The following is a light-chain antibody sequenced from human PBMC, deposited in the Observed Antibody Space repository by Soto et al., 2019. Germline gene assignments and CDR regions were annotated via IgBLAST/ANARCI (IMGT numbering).Light chain of an antibody. CDR1: QSVSSDY. Sequence: EIVLTQSPGTLSLSRGDRATLSCRASQSVSSDYLAWYQQKPGQASRLLLFGASIRATGISDRFGGSGSGTDFTLTISRLEPEDFAVYYCQQYGSSPITFGPGTKVDIK. J-gene: IGKJ3*01. CDR2: GAS. V-gene: IGKV3-20*01. CDR3: QQYGSSPIT.